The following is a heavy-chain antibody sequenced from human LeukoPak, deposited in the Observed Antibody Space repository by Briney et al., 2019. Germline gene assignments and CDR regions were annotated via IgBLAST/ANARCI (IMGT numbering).Heavy chain of an antibody. V-gene: IGHV3-23*01. CDR3: AKDRSYYDSSGDPGFDY. Sequence: AGGSLRLSCAASGFTYSSYAMSWVRQAPGKGLEWVSAISVSGGSTYYADSVKGRFTISRDNSKNTLYLQMNSLRAEDTAVYYCAKDRSYYDSSGDPGFDYWGQGTLVTVSS. CDR2: ISVSGGST. D-gene: IGHD3-22*01. CDR1: GFTYSSYA. J-gene: IGHJ4*02.